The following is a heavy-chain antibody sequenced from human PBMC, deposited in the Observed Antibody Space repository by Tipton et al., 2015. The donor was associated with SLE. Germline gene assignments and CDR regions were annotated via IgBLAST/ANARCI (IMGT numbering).Heavy chain of an antibody. D-gene: IGHD1-1*01. Sequence: SLRLSCAASGFTFSSYWMHWVRQAPGKGLVWVSRINSDGSSTSYADSVKGRFTISRDNAKNTLYLQMNSLRAEDTAVYYCARDPHWYYGMDVWGQGPTVTVSS. CDR2: INSDGSST. CDR3: ARDPHWYYGMDV. CDR1: GFTFSSYW. J-gene: IGHJ6*02. V-gene: IGHV3-74*01.